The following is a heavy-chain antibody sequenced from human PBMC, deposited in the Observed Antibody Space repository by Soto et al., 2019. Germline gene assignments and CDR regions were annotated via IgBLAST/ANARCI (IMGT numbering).Heavy chain of an antibody. J-gene: IGHJ6*02. D-gene: IGHD6-19*01. CDR2: IRRKANSYTT. CDR1: GLIFSDYH. Sequence: EVQLVESGGGLVQPGGSLRLSCAASGLIFSDYHMDWVRQAPGKGLEWVGRIRRKANSYTTEYVAAVKGRFTISRDDSKNSRYVQMNSLKTEDTAVYYCAMLGGWSGGSNDMDVWGQGTTVTVSS. V-gene: IGHV3-72*01. CDR3: AMLGGWSGGSNDMDV.